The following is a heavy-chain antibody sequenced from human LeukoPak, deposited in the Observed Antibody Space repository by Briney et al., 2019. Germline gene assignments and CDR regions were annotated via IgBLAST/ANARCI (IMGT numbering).Heavy chain of an antibody. V-gene: IGHV3-7*03. CDR1: GFTFSSHW. CDR2: IKEDGSDT. J-gene: IGHJ4*02. CDR3: ATLTYALFVY. Sequence: GGSLRLSCVVSGFTFSSHWMSWVRQAPGKGLEWVGNIKEDGSDTYHADSVKGRFTISRDNAKNSLYLQMSSLRAEDTAVYYCATLTYALFVYWGQGTPVTVSS. D-gene: IGHD2-2*01.